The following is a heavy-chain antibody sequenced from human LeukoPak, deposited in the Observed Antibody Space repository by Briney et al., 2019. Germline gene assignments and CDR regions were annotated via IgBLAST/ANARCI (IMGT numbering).Heavy chain of an antibody. CDR2: INHSGST. Sequence: SETLSLTCAVYGGSFSDYYWSWIRQPPGKGLEWIGKINHSGSTNYNPSLKSRVTISVDTSKNQFSLKVSAVTAADTAVYYCARGEGARDGYNYEGPLYFDCWGQGTLVTVSS. CDR3: ARGEGARDGYNYEGPLYFDC. D-gene: IGHD5-24*01. V-gene: IGHV4-34*01. CDR1: GGSFSDYY. J-gene: IGHJ4*02.